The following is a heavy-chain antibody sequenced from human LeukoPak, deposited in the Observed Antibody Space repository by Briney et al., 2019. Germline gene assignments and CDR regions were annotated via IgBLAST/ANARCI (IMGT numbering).Heavy chain of an antibody. Sequence: SETLSLTCTVSGGSISSYYWSWIRQPPGKGLEWIGNIYYSGSTNYNPSLKSRVTISVDTSKNQFSLKLSSVTAADTAVYYCARHRAGYSSSWYVGINWFDPWGQGTLVTVSS. CDR2: IYYSGST. J-gene: IGHJ5*02. CDR3: ARHRAGYSSSWYVGINWFDP. V-gene: IGHV4-59*08. CDR1: GGSISSYY. D-gene: IGHD6-13*01.